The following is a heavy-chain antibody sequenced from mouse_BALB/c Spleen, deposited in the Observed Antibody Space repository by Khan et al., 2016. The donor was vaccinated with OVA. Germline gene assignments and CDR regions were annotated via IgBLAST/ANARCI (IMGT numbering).Heavy chain of an antibody. V-gene: IGHV3-2*02. CDR2: ISYSGST. CDR1: GYSITSNYA. D-gene: IGHD1-1*01. J-gene: IGHJ4*01. Sequence: EVQLQESGPGLVKPSQSLSLTCTVNGYSITSNYAWNWIRQFPGNNLEWMGYISYSGSTNYNPSLQSRLSITRDTYKNQFFLLLHSVTTEDSATYYCARGNYYGYAVDYWGQGTSVTVSS. CDR3: ARGNYYGYAVDY.